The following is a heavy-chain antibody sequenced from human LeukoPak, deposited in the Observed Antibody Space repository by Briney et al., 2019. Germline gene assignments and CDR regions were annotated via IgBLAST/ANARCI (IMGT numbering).Heavy chain of an antibody. Sequence: GGSLRLSCAASGFTFSSYSMNWVRQAPGKGLEWVSSISSSSSYIYYADSVKGRFTISRDNAKNSLYLQMNSLRVEDTAVYYCARPPDYYDSSGYDYWGQGTLVTVSS. CDR1: GFTFSSYS. CDR2: ISSSSSYI. J-gene: IGHJ4*02. V-gene: IGHV3-21*01. D-gene: IGHD3-22*01. CDR3: ARPPDYYDSSGYDY.